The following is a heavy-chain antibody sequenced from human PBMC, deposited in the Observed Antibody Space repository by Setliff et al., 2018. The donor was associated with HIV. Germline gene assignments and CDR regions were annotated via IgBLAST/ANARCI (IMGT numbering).Heavy chain of an antibody. D-gene: IGHD3-10*01. Sequence: ASVKVSCKPSGYTFTSYGLSWVRQAPGQGLEWMGWISTYSDEASYAENLQGRVTMTTDTSTSTVYMKMTSLRSEDTAVYYCASGVGHFDTSYSEKYWGQGTLVTVS. J-gene: IGHJ4*02. V-gene: IGHV1-18*01. CDR2: ISTYSDEA. CDR1: GYTFTSYG. CDR3: ASGVGHFDTSYSEKY.